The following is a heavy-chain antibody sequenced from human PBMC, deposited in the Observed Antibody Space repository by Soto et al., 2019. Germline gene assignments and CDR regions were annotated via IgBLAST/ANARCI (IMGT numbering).Heavy chain of an antibody. Sequence: GGSLRLSCAASGFTFSSYAMSWVRQAPGKGLEWVSAISGSGGSTYYADSVKGRFTISRDNSKNTLYLQMNSLRAEDTAVYYCAKDVGYYYATVGYFEYWCQGTLVTVSS. CDR3: AKDVGYYYATVGYFEY. J-gene: IGHJ4*02. CDR1: GFTFSSYA. CDR2: ISGSGGST. V-gene: IGHV3-23*01. D-gene: IGHD3-10*01.